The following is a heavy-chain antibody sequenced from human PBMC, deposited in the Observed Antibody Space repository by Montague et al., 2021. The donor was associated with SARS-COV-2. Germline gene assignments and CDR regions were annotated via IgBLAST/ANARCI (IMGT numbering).Heavy chain of an antibody. Sequence: PALVKPTQTLTLTCTFSGFSLNVSGVGVGWVRQPPGKALEWLASIYWDDDKRYSPSLKTRLTITKDTSKSQVVLRMTNVDPVDTATYYCAHSPIERGFWGQGTLVTVSS. CDR1: GFSLNVSGVG. CDR2: IYWDDDK. CDR3: AHSPIERGF. D-gene: IGHD5-24*01. J-gene: IGHJ4*02. V-gene: IGHV2-5*02.